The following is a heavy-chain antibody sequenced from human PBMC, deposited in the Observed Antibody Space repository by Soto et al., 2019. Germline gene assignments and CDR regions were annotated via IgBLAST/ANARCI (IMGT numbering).Heavy chain of an antibody. V-gene: IGHV3-23*01. Sequence: PGGSLRLSCTASGFTFSSSAMSWVRQAPGRGLEWVSGISGSGAGTYYADSVKGRFTISRDNSKNTLYLQMSGLRAEDAAVYYCAKGPTVFGAVFSFGYYYGLYVWGQGTRVTVSS. CDR2: ISGSGAGT. CDR1: GFTFSSSA. J-gene: IGHJ6*02. D-gene: IGHD3-3*01. CDR3: AKGPTVFGAVFSFGYYYGLYV.